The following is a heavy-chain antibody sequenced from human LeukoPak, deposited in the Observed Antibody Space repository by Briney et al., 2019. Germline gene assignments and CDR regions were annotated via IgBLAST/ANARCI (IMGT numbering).Heavy chain of an antibody. CDR2: IYYSGST. CDR3: ARRPTHNDYGDDY. V-gene: IGHV4-59*08. J-gene: IGHJ4*02. D-gene: IGHD4-17*01. CDR1: GGSISSYY. Sequence: KPSETLSLTCTVSGGSISSYYWSWIRQPPGKGLEWIGYIYYSGSTNYNPSLKSRVTISVDTSKNQFSLKLSSVTAADTAVYYCARRPTHNDYGDDYWGQGTLVTVSS.